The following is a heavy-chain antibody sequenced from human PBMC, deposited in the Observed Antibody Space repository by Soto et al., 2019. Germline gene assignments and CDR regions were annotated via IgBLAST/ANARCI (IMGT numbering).Heavy chain of an antibody. V-gene: IGHV1-69*12. CDR1: GGTFSSYA. J-gene: IGHJ1*01. Sequence: QVQLVQSGAEVKKPGSSVKVSCKASGGTFSSYAISWVRQAPGQGLEWMGGIIPIFGTANYAQKFQGRVTITADESTSTDYMELSSLRSEDTAVHYCARGRIGYGDYVRSEYFQHWGQGTLVTVSS. D-gene: IGHD4-17*01. CDR2: IIPIFGTA. CDR3: ARGRIGYGDYVRSEYFQH.